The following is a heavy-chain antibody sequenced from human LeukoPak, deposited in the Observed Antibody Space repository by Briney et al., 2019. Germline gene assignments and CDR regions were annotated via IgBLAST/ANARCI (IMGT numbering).Heavy chain of an antibody. CDR2: INPNSGGT. CDR1: GYTFTGYY. J-gene: IGHJ3*02. D-gene: IGHD3-10*01. Sequence: ASVKVSCKASGYTFTGYYMHWVRQAPGQGLEWMGWINPNSGGTNYAQKFQGRVTITRDTSISTAYMELSRLRSGDTAVYYCARDPRFGLSADAFDIWGQGTMVTVSS. V-gene: IGHV1-2*02. CDR3: ARDPRFGLSADAFDI.